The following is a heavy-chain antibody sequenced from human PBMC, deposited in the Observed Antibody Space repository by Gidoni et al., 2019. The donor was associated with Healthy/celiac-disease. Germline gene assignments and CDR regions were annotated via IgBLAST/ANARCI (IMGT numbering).Heavy chain of an antibody. V-gene: IGHV1-8*01. Sequence: QVQLVQSGAEVQKPGASVQVSCKASGYTFTSYDIHWVRQATGQGLEWMGWMNPNSGNTGYAQKFQGRVTMTRDTSITTAYMELSSLKSEDAAVYDCARGLGYCSGGSCSGYWGQGTLVTVSS. CDR3: ARGLGYCSGGSCSGY. CDR1: GYTFTSYD. CDR2: MNPNSGNT. D-gene: IGHD2-15*01. J-gene: IGHJ4*02.